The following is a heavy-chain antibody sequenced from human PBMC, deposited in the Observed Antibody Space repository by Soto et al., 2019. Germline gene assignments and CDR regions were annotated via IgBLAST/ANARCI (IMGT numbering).Heavy chain of an antibody. CDR1: GGTFSSYA. J-gene: IGHJ4*02. D-gene: IGHD6-19*01. CDR3: ARAYSSGWYVFDY. V-gene: IGHV1-69*06. CDR2: IIPIFGTA. Sequence: VASVKVSCKASGGTFSSYAISWVRQAPGQGLEWMGGIIPIFGTANYAQKFQGRVTITADKSTSTAYMELSSLRSEDTAVYYCARAYSSGWYVFDYWGQGTLVTVSS.